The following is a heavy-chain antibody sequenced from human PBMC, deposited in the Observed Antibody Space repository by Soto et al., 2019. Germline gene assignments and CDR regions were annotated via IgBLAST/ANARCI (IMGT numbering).Heavy chain of an antibody. CDR1: GYSISSGYY. CDR3: AREIAYSASGAFDI. CDR2: IYHSGST. Sequence: NPSETLSLTCAVSGYSISSGYYWGWIRQPPGKGLEWIGSIYHSGSTYYNPSLKSRVTISVDTSKNQFSLKLSSVTAADTAVYYCAREIAYSASGAFDIWGQGTMVTVSS. V-gene: IGHV4-38-2*02. J-gene: IGHJ3*02. D-gene: IGHD1-26*01.